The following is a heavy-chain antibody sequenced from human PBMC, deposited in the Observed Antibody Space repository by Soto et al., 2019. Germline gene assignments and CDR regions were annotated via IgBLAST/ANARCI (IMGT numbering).Heavy chain of an antibody. Sequence: PGGSLRLSCAASGFTFSSYSMNWVRQAPGKGLGWVGRSRDRVSGYNTIYAASVKGRFAASRDDSNNLVYLEMNSLTTEDTAVYYCVRDTYFSDSSAYTRCFDHWGQGTLFTVSS. CDR2: SRDRVSGYNT. D-gene: IGHD6-19*01. J-gene: IGHJ5*02. CDR1: GFTFSSYS. V-gene: IGHV3-72*01. CDR3: VRDTYFSDSSAYTRCFDH.